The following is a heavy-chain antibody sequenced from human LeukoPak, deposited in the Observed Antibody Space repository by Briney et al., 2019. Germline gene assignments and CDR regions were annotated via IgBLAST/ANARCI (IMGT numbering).Heavy chain of an antibody. V-gene: IGHV3-30-3*01. D-gene: IGHD3-22*01. Sequence: GGSLRLSCAASGFTFSSYAMHWVRQAPGKGLEWVAVISCDGSNKYYADSVKGRFTISRDNSKNTLYLQMNSLRAEDTAVYYCARGSFYDSSRYYYGFDYWGQGTLVTVSS. CDR3: ARGSFYDSSRYYYGFDY. CDR1: GFTFSSYA. CDR2: ISCDGSNK. J-gene: IGHJ4*02.